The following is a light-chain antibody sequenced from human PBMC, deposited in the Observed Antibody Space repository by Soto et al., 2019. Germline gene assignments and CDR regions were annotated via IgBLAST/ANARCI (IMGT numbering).Light chain of an antibody. Sequence: IVLTQSPGPLSLSPGERATLSCRASQSVSSSYLAWYQQKPGQAPRLLIYGASSRATGIPDRFSGSGSGTDFTLTISRLEPEDFAMYYCQQYGSSPTLGQGTKV. CDR2: GAS. V-gene: IGKV3-20*01. J-gene: IGKJ1*01. CDR3: QQYGSSPT. CDR1: QSVSSSY.